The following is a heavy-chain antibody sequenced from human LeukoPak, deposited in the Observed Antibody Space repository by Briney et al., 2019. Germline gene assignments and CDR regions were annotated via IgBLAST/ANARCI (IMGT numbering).Heavy chain of an antibody. D-gene: IGHD6-13*01. Sequence: GGSLRLSCAASGFTFGSYEMNWVRQAPGKGLEWVAYIGTIISTTYYADSVKGRFTVSRNDAKSSLYLQMSSLRAEDTAIYYCARSVYDLRGQRLVPGLDYWGQGTLVTVSS. CDR3: ARSVYDLRGQRLVPGLDY. CDR1: GFTFGSYE. V-gene: IGHV3-48*03. CDR2: IGTIISTT. J-gene: IGHJ4*02.